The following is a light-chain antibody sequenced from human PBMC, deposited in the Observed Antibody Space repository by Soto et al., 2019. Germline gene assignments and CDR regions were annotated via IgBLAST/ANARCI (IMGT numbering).Light chain of an antibody. V-gene: IGKV1-27*01. CDR1: QGISNY. CDR3: QQYNNWPPWT. CDR2: AAS. Sequence: DIQMTQSPSSLSASVGYRFTITCRASQGISNYLAWYQQKPGKVPKLLIYAASTLQSGVPSRFSGSGSGTDFTLTISSLQPEDFAVYYCQQYNNWPPWTFGQGTTGDIK. J-gene: IGKJ1*01.